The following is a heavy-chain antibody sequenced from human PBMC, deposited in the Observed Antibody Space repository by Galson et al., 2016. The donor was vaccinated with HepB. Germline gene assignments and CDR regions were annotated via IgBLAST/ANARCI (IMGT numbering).Heavy chain of an antibody. CDR2: IKSTTDGGTT. CDR3: TTASRRSHRDYYYYYGLDV. J-gene: IGHJ6*02. V-gene: IGHV3-15*01. CDR1: EFTFSNAW. Sequence: SLRLSCAASEFTFSNAWMSWVRQAPGKGLEWVGRIKSTTDGGTTDYAAPVKGRFTISRDDSKNTLYLQMNSLKTEDTAVYYCTTASRRSHRDYYYYYGLDVWGQGTTVTVSS. D-gene: IGHD5-24*01.